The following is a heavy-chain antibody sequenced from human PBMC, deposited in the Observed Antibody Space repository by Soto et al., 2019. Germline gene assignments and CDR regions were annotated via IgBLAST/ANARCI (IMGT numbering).Heavy chain of an antibody. CDR1: GFSLSTSGVG. V-gene: IGHV2-5*02. D-gene: IGHD3-10*01. CDR3: AHGAPLDDGSGLLQFDP. Sequence: QITLKESGPTLVKPTQTLTLTCTFSGFSLSTSGVGVGWIRQPPGKALEWLALIYWDDDKRYSPSLNSRLTITKDTSKTQVVLTMPNMDPVDAAKSYCAHGAPLDDGSGLLQFDPWGQGTLVTVSS. CDR2: IYWDDDK. J-gene: IGHJ5*02.